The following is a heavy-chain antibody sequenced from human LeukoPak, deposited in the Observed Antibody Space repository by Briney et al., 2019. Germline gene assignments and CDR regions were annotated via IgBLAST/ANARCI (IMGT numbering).Heavy chain of an antibody. CDR2: IIPIFGTA. CDR1: GGIFSSYA. CDR3: ARGGGVATCDY. D-gene: IGHD5-12*01. V-gene: IGHV1-69*13. J-gene: IGHJ4*02. Sequence: GASVKVSCKASGGIFSSYAISWVRQAPGQGLEWMGGIIPIFGTANYAQKFQGRVTITADESTSTAYMELSSLRSEDTAVYYCARGGGVATCDYWGQGTLVTVSS.